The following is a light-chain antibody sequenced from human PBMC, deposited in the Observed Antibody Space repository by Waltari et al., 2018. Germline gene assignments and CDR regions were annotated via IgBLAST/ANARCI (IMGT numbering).Light chain of an antibody. CDR1: QIVLYSSNNKNY. V-gene: IGKV4-1*01. J-gene: IGKJ2*01. CDR2: WAS. CDR3: QQYYNTPYT. Sequence: DIVMTQSPDSLAVSLGERATVNCKSSQIVLYSSNNKNYLAWYHQKAGQPPKLLIAWASTRESGVPDRFSGGGSGTNFTLTISSLQAEDVAVYYCQQYYNTPYTFGQGTKLEIK.